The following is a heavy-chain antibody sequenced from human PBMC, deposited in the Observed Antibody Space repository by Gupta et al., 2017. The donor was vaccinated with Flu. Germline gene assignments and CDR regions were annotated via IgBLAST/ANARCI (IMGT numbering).Heavy chain of an antibody. J-gene: IGHJ4*02. D-gene: IGHD1-1*01. CDR3: ARGGSASFDY. CDR1: YTFSGKY. CDR2: INPNGGGT. Sequence: YTFSGKYIHWVRQAPGQGLEWMGWINPNGGGTKNAQKFQGRVTMTKDTSSSTAYMDMSRLTSDDTAVYYCARGGSASFDYWGQGTVVTVSS. V-gene: IGHV1-2*02.